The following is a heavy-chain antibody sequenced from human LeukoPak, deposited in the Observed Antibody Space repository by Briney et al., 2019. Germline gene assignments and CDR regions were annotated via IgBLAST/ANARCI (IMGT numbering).Heavy chain of an antibody. CDR1: GYSFTSYW. V-gene: IGHV5-51*01. Sequence: GESLKISCKGSGYSFTSYWIGWVRQMPGKGLEWMGIIYPGDSDTRYSPSFQGQVTVSADKSFSTAFLQWSSLKASDTAMYYCPRHKRRELVYHAFDIWGQGTMVTVSS. CDR2: IYPGDSDT. D-gene: IGHD1-26*01. CDR3: PRHKRRELVYHAFDI. J-gene: IGHJ3*02.